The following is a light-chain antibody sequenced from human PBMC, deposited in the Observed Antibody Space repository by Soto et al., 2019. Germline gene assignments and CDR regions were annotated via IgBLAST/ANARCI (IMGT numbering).Light chain of an antibody. CDR3: QQSYSTLFT. CDR2: AAS. Sequence: DIQMTQSPSSLSASVGDRVTITCRASQSISSYLNWYQQKPGKAPKLLIYAASSLQSGVPLRFSGSGSGTDFTLTISSLQPEDFATYYCQQSYSTLFTFGPGTKVDIK. V-gene: IGKV1-39*01. J-gene: IGKJ3*01. CDR1: QSISSY.